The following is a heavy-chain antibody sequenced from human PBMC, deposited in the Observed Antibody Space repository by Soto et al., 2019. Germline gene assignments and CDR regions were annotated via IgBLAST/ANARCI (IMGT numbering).Heavy chain of an antibody. D-gene: IGHD3-10*01. V-gene: IGHV1-18*04. J-gene: IGHJ6*02. CDR3: ARDKAHYYGSGKDGMDV. Sequence: QVQLVQSGAEVKKPGASGKVSCKASGYTFTSYGISWVRQAPGQGLEWMGWISAYNGNTNYAQKLQGRVTMTTDTSTSTAYMELRSLRSYDTAVYYCARDKAHYYGSGKDGMDVWGQGTTVTDSS. CDR2: ISAYNGNT. CDR1: GYTFTSYG.